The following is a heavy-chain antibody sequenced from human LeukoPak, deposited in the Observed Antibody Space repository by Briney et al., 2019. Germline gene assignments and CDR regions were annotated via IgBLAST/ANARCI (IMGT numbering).Heavy chain of an antibody. V-gene: IGHV3-66*02. Sequence: PGGSLTLSCAASGFTVSSNYMRWLRQAPGKGLEWVSVIYSAGRTYYADSVKGRFTISRDNSKNTLYLQMVSLRTEDTAVYYCARGGPIAAAGKAFDYWGQGTLVTVSS. CDR1: GFTVSSNY. J-gene: IGHJ4*02. D-gene: IGHD6-13*01. CDR3: ARGGPIAAAGKAFDY. CDR2: IYSAGRT.